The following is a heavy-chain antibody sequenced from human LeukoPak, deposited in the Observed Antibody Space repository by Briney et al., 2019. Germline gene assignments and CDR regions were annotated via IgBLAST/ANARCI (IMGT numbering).Heavy chain of an antibody. CDR1: GDSISSYY. CDR3: ARDGYIYRTDY. J-gene: IGHJ4*02. CDR2: IYDSGST. V-gene: IGHV4-59*01. D-gene: IGHD5-18*01. Sequence: SVTVSLTCTVSGDSISSYYWSWIRQPPGKGLEWIGYIYDSGSTNYNPSLKSRVTISVDTSKNQFSLKLSSVTAADTAVYYCARDGYIYRTDYWGQGTLVTVSS.